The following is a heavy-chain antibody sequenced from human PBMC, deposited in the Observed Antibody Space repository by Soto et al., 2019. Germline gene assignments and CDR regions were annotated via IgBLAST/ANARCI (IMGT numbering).Heavy chain of an antibody. Sequence: QVQLVQSGAEVQKPGSSVKVSCKASGGTFSGYTISWVRQASGQGLEWMGSIILILGIANYAQKFHGRVTITADKSTSTADMELSSIRSEDTAVYYYSGWCCCDCDRGLDFWCQGTTVTVSS. V-gene: IGHV1-69*02. CDR2: IILILGIA. D-gene: IGHD2-21*02. CDR3: SGWCCCDCDRGLDF. CDR1: GGTFSGYT. J-gene: IGHJ6*02.